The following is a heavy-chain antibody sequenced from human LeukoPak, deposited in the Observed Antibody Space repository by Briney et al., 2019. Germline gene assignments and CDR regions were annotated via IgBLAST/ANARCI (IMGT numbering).Heavy chain of an antibody. D-gene: IGHD4-17*01. V-gene: IGHV5-51*01. CDR2: IYPDDSRT. Sequence: GESLRISCKGSGYRFTKSWIGWVRQMPGKGLEWLGIIYPDDSRTRYSPSFQGQVTISVDKSITTAYLQWTSLKASDTAMYYCARPSYGASDYWGQGTLVAVSS. CDR1: GYRFTKSW. J-gene: IGHJ4*02. CDR3: ARPSYGASDY.